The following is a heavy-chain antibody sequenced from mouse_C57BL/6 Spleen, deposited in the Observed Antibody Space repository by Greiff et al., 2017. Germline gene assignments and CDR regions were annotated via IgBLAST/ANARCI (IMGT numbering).Heavy chain of an antibody. CDR3: AKNGYDGEYYYAMDY. CDR2: IWRGGST. D-gene: IGHD2-2*01. Sequence: VMLVESGPGLVQPSQSLSITCTVSGFSLPSYGVHWVRQSPGKGLEWLGVIWRGGSTDYNAAFMSRLSITKDNSKSQVFFKMNSLQADDTAIYYCAKNGYDGEYYYAMDYWGQGTSVTVSS. CDR1: GFSLPSYG. J-gene: IGHJ4*01. V-gene: IGHV2-5*01.